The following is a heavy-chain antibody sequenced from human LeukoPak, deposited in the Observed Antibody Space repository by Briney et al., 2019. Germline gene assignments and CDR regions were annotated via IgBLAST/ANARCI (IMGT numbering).Heavy chain of an antibody. CDR3: AKNYYGSGTMGGY. CDR1: GFTFSSFT. Sequence: GGSLRLSCAASGFTFSSFTMTWVRQAPGKGLEWVSTIGGSGASTYYAGSVKGRFTTSRDNSKNTLSLQMNSLRAEDSAIYYCAKNYYGSGTMGGYWGQGTLVTVSS. CDR2: IGGSGAST. V-gene: IGHV3-23*01. D-gene: IGHD3-10*01. J-gene: IGHJ4*02.